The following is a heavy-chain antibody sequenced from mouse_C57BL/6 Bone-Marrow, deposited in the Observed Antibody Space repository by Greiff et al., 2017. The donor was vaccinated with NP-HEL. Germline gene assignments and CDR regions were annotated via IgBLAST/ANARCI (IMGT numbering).Heavy chain of an antibody. V-gene: IGHV10-1*01. CDR1: GFSFNTYA. CDR2: IRSKSNNYAT. J-gene: IGHJ3*01. CDR3: VRHGKLWQGGFAY. D-gene: IGHD1-1*02. Sequence: EVQLQESGGGLVQPKGSLKLSCAASGFSFNTYAMNWVRQAPGKGLEWVARIRSKSNNYATYYADSVKDRFTISRDDSESMLYLQMNNLKTEDTAMYYCVRHGKLWQGGFAYWGQGTLVTVSA.